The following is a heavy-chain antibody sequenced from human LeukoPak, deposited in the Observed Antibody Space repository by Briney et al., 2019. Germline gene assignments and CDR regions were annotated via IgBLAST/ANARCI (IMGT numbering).Heavy chain of an antibody. CDR3: AKDHAYYYDSSGYLGIDY. V-gene: IGHV3-43D*03. Sequence: GGSLRLSCAASGFTFDDYAMHWVRQAPGKGLEWVSLISWDGGSTYYADSVKGRFTISRDNSKNSLYLQMNSLRAEDTALYYCAKDHAYYYDSSGYLGIDYWGQGTLVTVSS. D-gene: IGHD3-22*01. CDR2: ISWDGGST. CDR1: GFTFDDYA. J-gene: IGHJ4*02.